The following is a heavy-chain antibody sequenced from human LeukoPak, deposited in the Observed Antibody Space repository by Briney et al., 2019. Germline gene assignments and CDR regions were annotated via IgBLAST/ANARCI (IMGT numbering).Heavy chain of an antibody. CDR2: ISNSGIT. Sequence: SETLSLTCTVSGGSISTYYWNWIRQPPGKGLEWIGYISNSGITTYNPSLKSRVTISVDSSKSQFSLKLNSVTAADTAVYYCGRWGGYSSSWSLWGQGTLVTVSS. J-gene: IGHJ4*02. CDR1: GGSISTYY. D-gene: IGHD6-13*01. V-gene: IGHV4-59*01. CDR3: GRWGGYSSSWSL.